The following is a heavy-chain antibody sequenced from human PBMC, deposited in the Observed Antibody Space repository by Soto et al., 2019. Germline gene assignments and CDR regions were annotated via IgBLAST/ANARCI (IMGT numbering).Heavy chain of an antibody. V-gene: IGHV3-72*01. CDR3: ARVLFDAFDI. CDR2: TRNKANSYTT. Sequence: EVQLVESGGGLVQPGGSLRLSCAASGFTFSDHYMDWVRQAPGKGLEWVGRTRNKANSYTTEYAASVKGRFTISRDDSKNSLYLQMHSLKTEDTIVYYCARVLFDAFDIWGQGTMVTVSS. D-gene: IGHD2-8*02. CDR1: GFTFSDHY. J-gene: IGHJ3*02.